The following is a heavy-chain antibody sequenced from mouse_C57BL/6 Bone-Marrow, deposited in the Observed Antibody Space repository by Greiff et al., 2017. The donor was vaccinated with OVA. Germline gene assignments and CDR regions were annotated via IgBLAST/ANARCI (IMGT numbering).Heavy chain of an antibody. V-gene: IGHV1-15*01. Sequence: VQLVESGAELVRPGASVTLSCKASGYTFTDYEMHWVKQTPVHGLEWIGAIDPETGGTAYNQKFKGKAILTADKSSSTAYMELRSLTSEDSAVYYCTKDYYGAYWGQGTTLTVSS. CDR1: GYTFTDYE. CDR3: TKDYYGAY. J-gene: IGHJ2*01. D-gene: IGHD1-1*01. CDR2: IDPETGGT.